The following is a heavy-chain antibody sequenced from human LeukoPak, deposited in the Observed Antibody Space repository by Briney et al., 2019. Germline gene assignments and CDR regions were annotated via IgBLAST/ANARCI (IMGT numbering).Heavy chain of an antibody. CDR1: GYTFTSYD. CDR3: AREGLYSSGWYGPIDY. D-gene: IGHD6-19*01. Sequence: ASVKVSCKASGYTFTSYDINWVRQATGQGLEWMGWMNPNSGNTGYAQKFQGRVTMTRNTSISTAYMELSSLRSEDTAVYYCAREGLYSSGWYGPIDYWGQGTLVTVPS. J-gene: IGHJ4*02. V-gene: IGHV1-8*01. CDR2: MNPNSGNT.